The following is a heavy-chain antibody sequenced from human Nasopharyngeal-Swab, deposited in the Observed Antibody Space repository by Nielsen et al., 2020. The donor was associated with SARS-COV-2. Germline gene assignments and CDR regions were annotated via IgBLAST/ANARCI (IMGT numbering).Heavy chain of an antibody. Sequence: GESLKISCAASGFTFSSYWMSWVRQAPGKGLEWVASIKQDGSEKYYVDSVKGRFTISRDNAKNSLYLQMNSLRAEDTAVYYSAKRGYSYVNKFDLWGQGTLVTVSS. D-gene: IGHD5-18*01. CDR2: IKQDGSEK. V-gene: IGHV3-7*03. CDR1: GFTFSSYW. CDR3: AKRGYSYVNKFDL. J-gene: IGHJ4*02.